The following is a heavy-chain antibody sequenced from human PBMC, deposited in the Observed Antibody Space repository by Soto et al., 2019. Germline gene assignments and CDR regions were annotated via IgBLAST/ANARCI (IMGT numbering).Heavy chain of an antibody. J-gene: IGHJ6*02. Sequence: ASVKVSCKASGYTFTSYYLHWVRQAPGQGLEWMGIINPSGGSTSYAQKFQGRVTMTRDTSTSTAYMELSSLRSEDTAVYYCARDHGGGYGNSYGMDVWGQGTTVTVSS. V-gene: IGHV1-46*01. D-gene: IGHD5-12*01. CDR1: GYTFTSYY. CDR3: ARDHGGGYGNSYGMDV. CDR2: INPSGGST.